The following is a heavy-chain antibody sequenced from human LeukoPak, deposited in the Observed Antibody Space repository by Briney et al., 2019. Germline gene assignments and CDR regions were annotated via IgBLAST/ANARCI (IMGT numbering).Heavy chain of an antibody. V-gene: IGHV5-51*01. CDR3: ARRHGGGGYSYGSYYYYYYMDV. D-gene: IGHD5-18*01. J-gene: IGHJ6*03. CDR2: IYPGDSDT. Sequence: GESLKISCKGSGYSFTSYWIGWVRQMPGKGLEWMGIIYPGDSDTRYSPSFQGQVTISADKSISTAYLQWSSLKASDTAMYYCARRHGGGGYSYGSYYYYYYMDVWGKGTTVTVSS. CDR1: GYSFTSYW.